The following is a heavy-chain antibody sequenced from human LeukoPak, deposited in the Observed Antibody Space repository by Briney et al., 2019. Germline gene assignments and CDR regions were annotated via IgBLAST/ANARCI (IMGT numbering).Heavy chain of an antibody. D-gene: IGHD6-6*01. V-gene: IGHV1-8*01. CDR1: GYTFTSYD. CDR3: ARGQYSSSSWFGYYYCYMDV. J-gene: IGHJ6*03. Sequence: ASVKVSCKASGYTFTSYDINWVRQATGQGLEWMGWMNPNSGNTGYAQKFQGRVTMTRNTSISTAYMELSSLRSEDTAVYYCARGQYSSSSWFGYYYCYMDVWGKGTTVTVSS. CDR2: MNPNSGNT.